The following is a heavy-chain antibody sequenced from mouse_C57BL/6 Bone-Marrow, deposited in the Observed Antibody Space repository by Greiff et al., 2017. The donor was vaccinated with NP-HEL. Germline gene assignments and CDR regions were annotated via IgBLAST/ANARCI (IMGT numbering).Heavy chain of an antibody. CDR2: ISSGSSTI. V-gene: IGHV5-17*01. CDR3: ARPATMVTTECYYAMDY. J-gene: IGHJ4*01. CDR1: GFTFSAYG. Sequence: EVLGVESGGGLVKPGGSLKLSCAASGFTFSAYGMHWVRQAPEKGLEWVAYISSGSSTIYYADTVKGRFTISRDNAKNTLFLQMTSLRSEDTAMYYGARPATMVTTECYYAMDYWGQGTSVTVSS. D-gene: IGHD2-2*01.